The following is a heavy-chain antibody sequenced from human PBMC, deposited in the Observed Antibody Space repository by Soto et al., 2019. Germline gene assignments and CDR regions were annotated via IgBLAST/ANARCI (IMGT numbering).Heavy chain of an antibody. CDR3: ARGKTYYDFWSGYAEGGPFDY. D-gene: IGHD3-3*01. CDR1: GGSFSGYY. V-gene: IGHV4-34*01. J-gene: IGHJ4*02. Sequence: QVQLQQWGAGLLKPSETLSLTCAVYGGSFSGYYWSWIRQPPGKGLEWIGEINHSGSTNYNPSLKSRVTISVDTSKNQFSLKLSSVTAADTAVYYCARGKTYYDFWSGYAEGGPFDYWGQGTLVTVSS. CDR2: INHSGST.